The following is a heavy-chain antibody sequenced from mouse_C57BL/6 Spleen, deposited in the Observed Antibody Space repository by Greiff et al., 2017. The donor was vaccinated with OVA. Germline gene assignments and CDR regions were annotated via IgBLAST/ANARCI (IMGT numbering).Heavy chain of an antibody. V-gene: IGHV1-64*01. CDR2: IHPNSGST. J-gene: IGHJ1*03. D-gene: IGHD2-10*01. CDR1: GYTFTSYW. CDR3: ASPTTDSYDDV. Sequence: QVQLQQPGAELVKPGASVKLSCKASGYTFTSYWMHWVKQRPGQGLEWIGLIHPNSGSTNYNEKFKSKATLTVDKSSSTAYLQLSSLTSEDSAVYYCASPTTDSYDDVWGTGTTVTVSS.